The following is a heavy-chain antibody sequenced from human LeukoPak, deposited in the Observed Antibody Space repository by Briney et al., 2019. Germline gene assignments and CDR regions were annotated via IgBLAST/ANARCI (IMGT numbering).Heavy chain of an antibody. J-gene: IGHJ4*01. CDR2: INPNSGGT. CDR1: GYTLTGYY. Sequence: ASVKVSCKASGYTLTGYYKHWVRQAPGQGLEWMGWINPNSGGTNYAQKFQGRVTMTRDTSISTAYMELSRLRSDDTAVYYCAREGSLPPNFDYWGQGTLVTVSS. V-gene: IGHV1-2*02. CDR3: AREGSLPPNFDY. D-gene: IGHD3-10*01.